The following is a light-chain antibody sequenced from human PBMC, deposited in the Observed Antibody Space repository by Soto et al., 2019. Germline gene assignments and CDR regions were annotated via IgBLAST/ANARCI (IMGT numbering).Light chain of an antibody. CDR2: SAS. CDR1: ESVGSTY. V-gene: IGKV3-20*01. J-gene: IGKJ5*01. CDR3: QQYGSSPPIT. Sequence: IVLTQSPGTLSLSPGERATLSCRASESVGSTYLAWYQQKPGQAPRLLIYSASSRATGIPDRFSGSGSGTDFTLTISRLEPEDFAVYYCQQYGSSPPITFGQGTRLEIK.